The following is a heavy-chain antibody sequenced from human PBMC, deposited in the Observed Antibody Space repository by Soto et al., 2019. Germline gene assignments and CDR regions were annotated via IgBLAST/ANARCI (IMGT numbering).Heavy chain of an antibody. Sequence: EVQLLESGGGLVQPGGSLRLSCAASGFTFSSYAMSWVRQAPGKGLEWVSGISGSGVSTYYADSVKGRFTISRDNSKSTLYLQMNSLRAEDTAVYYCAKDRERIATRSIDYWGLGTLVTVSS. CDR1: GFTFSSYA. V-gene: IGHV3-23*01. CDR2: ISGSGVST. J-gene: IGHJ4*02. D-gene: IGHD6-6*01. CDR3: AKDRERIATRSIDY.